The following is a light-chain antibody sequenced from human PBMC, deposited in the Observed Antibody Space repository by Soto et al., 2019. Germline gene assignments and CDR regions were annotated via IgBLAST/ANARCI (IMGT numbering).Light chain of an antibody. CDR1: QSVSSSY. V-gene: IGKV3-15*01. CDR2: GAS. Sequence: EIVWTQSPGTRSVAPGERAALSCRASQSVSSSYLAWYQQKPGQAPRLLLYGASTRATGIPVRFSGSGFGTEFTLTISSLQSEDFAVYYCQQYKNWPLFGQGTRLEIK. J-gene: IGKJ5*01. CDR3: QQYKNWPL.